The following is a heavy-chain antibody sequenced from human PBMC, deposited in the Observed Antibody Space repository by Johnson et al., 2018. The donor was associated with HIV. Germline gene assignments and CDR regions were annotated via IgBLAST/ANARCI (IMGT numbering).Heavy chain of an antibody. CDR1: GFTFSHYD. CDR2: MSHDGSDK. D-gene: IGHD1-1*01. V-gene: IGHV3-30*03. Sequence: QVQLVESGGGLVQPGGSLRLSCAASGFTFSHYDMHWVRQAPGKGLEWVAAMSHDGSDKYYADSVKGRFTISRDNSKNTRYLQMNSLRAEDQAVYYCARVPSGTPSSIWGQGTKVTVS. CDR3: ARVPSGTPSSI. J-gene: IGHJ3*02.